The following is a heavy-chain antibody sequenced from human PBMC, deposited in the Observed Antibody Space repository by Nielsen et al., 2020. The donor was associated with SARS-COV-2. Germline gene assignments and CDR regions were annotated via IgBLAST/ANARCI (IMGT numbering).Heavy chain of an antibody. Sequence: SETLSLTCAISGDSVSSSSAAWNWIRQSPSRGLEWLGRTYYRSKWYNDYAVSVKSRITINPDTSKNQFSLHLNSVTPEDTAVYYCARARGAYGDYYYYYYTDVWAKGPRSPSP. CDR3: ARARGAYGDYYYYYYTDV. J-gene: IGHJ6*03. CDR1: GDSVSSSSAA. D-gene: IGHD4-17*01. V-gene: IGHV6-1*01. CDR2: TYYRSKWYN.